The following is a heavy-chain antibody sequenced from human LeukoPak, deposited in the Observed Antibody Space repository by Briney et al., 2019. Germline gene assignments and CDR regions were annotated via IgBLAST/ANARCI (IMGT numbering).Heavy chain of an antibody. J-gene: IGHJ4*02. V-gene: IGHV3-23*01. CDR2: ISGSGGST. CDR3: AKDTTPPGSIAVEPYYLDY. Sequence: GGSLRLSCAASGFTFSSYAMSWVRQAPGKGLEWVSAISGSGGSTYYADSVKGRFTISRDNSKNTLYLQMNSLRAEDTAVYDCAKDTTPPGSIAVEPYYLDYWGQGTLVTVSS. CDR1: GFTFSSYA. D-gene: IGHD6-19*01.